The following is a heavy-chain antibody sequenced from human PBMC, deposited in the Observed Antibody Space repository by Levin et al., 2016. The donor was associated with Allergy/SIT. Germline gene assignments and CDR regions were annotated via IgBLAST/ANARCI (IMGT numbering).Heavy chain of an antibody. V-gene: IGHV1-2*02. CDR1: GYNFSDHY. D-gene: IGHD6-19*01. CDR3: AREGLYGSGWYS. CDR2: INPYGGGT. J-gene: IGHJ4*02. Sequence: ASVKVSCKASGYNFSDHYIQWVRQAPGLGLEWMGWINPYGGGTGIAQKFHGRVTMTRDKSISTAFIELTGLTSDDTAVYYCAREGLYGSGWYSWGQGTLVTVSS.